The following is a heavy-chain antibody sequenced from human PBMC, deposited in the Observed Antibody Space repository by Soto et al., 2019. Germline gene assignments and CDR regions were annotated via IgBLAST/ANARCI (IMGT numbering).Heavy chain of an antibody. Sequence: GESLKISCKGSGYSFTSYWIGWVRQMPGKGLEWMGIIYPGDSDTRYSPSFQGQVTISADKSISTAYLQWSSLKASDTAMYYCARGFLRYFDWLTWAFDYWGQGTLVTVSS. CDR1: GYSFTSYW. CDR2: IYPGDSDT. J-gene: IGHJ4*02. D-gene: IGHD3-9*01. V-gene: IGHV5-51*01. CDR3: ARGFLRYFDWLTWAFDY.